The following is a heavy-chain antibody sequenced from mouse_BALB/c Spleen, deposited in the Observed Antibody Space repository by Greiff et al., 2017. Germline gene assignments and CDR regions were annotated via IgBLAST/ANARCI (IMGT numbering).Heavy chain of an antibody. V-gene: IGHV1S81*02. Sequence: VQLQQSGAELVKPGASVKLSCKASGYTFTSYWMHWVKQRPGQGLEWIGEINPSNGRTNYNEKFKSKATLTVDKSSSTAYMQLSSLTSEDSAVYYCARDRFYAMDYWGQGTSVTVSS. J-gene: IGHJ4*01. CDR1: GYTFTSYW. D-gene: IGHD2-14*01. CDR3: ARDRFYAMDY. CDR2: INPSNGRT.